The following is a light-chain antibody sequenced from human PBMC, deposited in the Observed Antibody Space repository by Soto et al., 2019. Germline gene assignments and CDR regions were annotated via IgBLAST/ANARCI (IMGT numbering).Light chain of an antibody. CDR1: SSDVGGYNY. V-gene: IGLV2-11*01. CDR3: CSYAGSYSYV. Sequence: SVLTQPRSVSGSPGQSVAISCTGTSSDVGGYNYVSWYQQHPGKAPKLIIYDVTKRPSGVPDRFSGSSSGNTASLTISGLQAEDEADYFCCSYAGSYSYVFGIGTRSLS. CDR2: DVT. J-gene: IGLJ1*01.